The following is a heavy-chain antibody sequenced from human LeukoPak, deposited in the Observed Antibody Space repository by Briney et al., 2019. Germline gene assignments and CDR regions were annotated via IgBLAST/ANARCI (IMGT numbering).Heavy chain of an antibody. D-gene: IGHD1-26*01. CDR3: AKLWRGSHPRYFDH. CDR2: ITDSGGTT. Sequence: GGSLRLSCAASGFTFSSYAMSWVRQAPGKGLEWVPTITDSGGTTFYADSVKGRFTISRDNSKNMVYLQMNSLRAEDTAVYYCAKLWRGSHPRYFDHWGQGTLVTVSS. CDR1: GFTFSSYA. V-gene: IGHV3-23*01. J-gene: IGHJ4*02.